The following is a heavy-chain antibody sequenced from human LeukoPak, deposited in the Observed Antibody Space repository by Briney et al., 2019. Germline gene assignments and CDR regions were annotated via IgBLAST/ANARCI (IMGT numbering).Heavy chain of an antibody. CDR3: ARGPLKGKNIVATIFSPGRTYGMDV. J-gene: IGHJ6*02. Sequence: GRSLRLSCAASGFTFSSYAMHWVRQAPGKGLEWVAVISYDGSNKYYADSVKGRFTISRDNSKNTLYLQMNSLRAEDTAVYYRARGPLKGKNIVATIFSPGRTYGMDVWGQGTTVTVSS. CDR1: GFTFSSYA. CDR2: ISYDGSNK. V-gene: IGHV3-30*04. D-gene: IGHD5-12*01.